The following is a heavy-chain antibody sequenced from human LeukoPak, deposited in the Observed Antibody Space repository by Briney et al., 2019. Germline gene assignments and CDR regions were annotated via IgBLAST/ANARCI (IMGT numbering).Heavy chain of an antibody. D-gene: IGHD2-2*01. Sequence: ASVKVSCMASGYIFTDYYMHWVRQAPGQELGWMGRINPNSGGTNYAQKFQGRVTMTRDTSIGTAYMELSRLRSDDTAVYFCARDWDPIVVVPAAMSAIPYNWFDPWGQGTLVTVSS. CDR1: GYIFTDYY. V-gene: IGHV1-2*06. CDR2: INPNSGGT. CDR3: ARDWDPIVVVPAAMSAIPYNWFDP. J-gene: IGHJ5*02.